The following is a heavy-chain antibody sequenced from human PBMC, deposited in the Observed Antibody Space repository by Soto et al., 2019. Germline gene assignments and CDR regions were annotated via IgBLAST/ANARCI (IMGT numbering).Heavy chain of an antibody. CDR2: IYYSGST. Sequence: PSETLSLTCTVSGGSMSSGGYYWSWIRQHPGKGLEWIGYIYYSGSTYYNPSLKSRVTISLDTSKNQFSLKVSSVTAADTAVYYCARGYDWFDPWGQGTLVTVSS. CDR3: ARGYDWFDP. V-gene: IGHV4-31*03. D-gene: IGHD5-12*01. CDR1: GGSMSSGGYY. J-gene: IGHJ5*02.